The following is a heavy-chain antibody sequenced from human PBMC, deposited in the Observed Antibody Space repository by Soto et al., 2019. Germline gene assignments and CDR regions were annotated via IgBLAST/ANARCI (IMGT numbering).Heavy chain of an antibody. J-gene: IGHJ6*03. CDR2: INSDGSST. CDR1: GFTFSSYW. Sequence: EVQLVESGGGLVQPGGSLRLSCAASGFTFSSYWMHWVRQAPGKGLVWVSRINSDGSSTSYADSVKGRFTISRDNAKNTVYLHMISLRAEDTAVYYCARGMGQWLAYYYYYMGVWGKGTTVTVAS. V-gene: IGHV3-74*01. D-gene: IGHD6-19*01. CDR3: ARGMGQWLAYYYYYMGV.